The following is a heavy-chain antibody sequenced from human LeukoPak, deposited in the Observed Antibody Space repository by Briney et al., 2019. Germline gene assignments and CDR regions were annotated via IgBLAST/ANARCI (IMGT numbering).Heavy chain of an antibody. V-gene: IGHV4-4*02. Sequence: SETLSLTCAVSGGSISSSNWWSWVRQPPGKGLEWIGEIYHSGNTNYNPSLKSRVTILEDKSKNQFSLKLSSVTAADTAVYYCAREDSRTYYYYMDVWGKGTTVTVSS. CDR1: GGSISSSNW. J-gene: IGHJ6*03. CDR2: IYHSGNT. D-gene: IGHD6-13*01. CDR3: AREDSRTYYYYMDV.